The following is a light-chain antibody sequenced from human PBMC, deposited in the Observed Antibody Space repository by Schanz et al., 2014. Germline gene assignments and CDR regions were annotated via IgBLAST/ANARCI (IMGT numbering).Light chain of an antibody. Sequence: QSALTQPASVSGSPGQSITISCTGTSSDVGGYNYVSWYQQHPGKAPKLMIYDVSNRPSGVSNRFSGSKSGNTASLTISGLQAEDEAYYYCSSYTRTTTLAVFGGGTKLTVL. CDR2: DVS. CDR1: SSDVGGYNY. J-gene: IGLJ2*01. V-gene: IGLV2-14*01. CDR3: SSYTRTTTLAV.